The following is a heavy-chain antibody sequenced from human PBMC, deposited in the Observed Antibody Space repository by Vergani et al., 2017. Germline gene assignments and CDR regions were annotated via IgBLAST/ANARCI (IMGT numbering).Heavy chain of an antibody. D-gene: IGHD6-19*01. CDR3: AKDGGKEGFQWLVTYYFDY. CDR2: ISYDGSNK. V-gene: IGHV3-30*18. J-gene: IGHJ4*02. CDR1: GFTFSSYG. Sequence: QVQLVESGGGVVQPGRSLRLSCAASGFTFSSYGMHWVRQAPGKGLEWVAVISYDGSNKYYADSVKGRFTISRDNSKNTLYLQMNSLRAEDTAVYYCAKDGGKEGFQWLVTYYFDYWGQGTLVTVSS.